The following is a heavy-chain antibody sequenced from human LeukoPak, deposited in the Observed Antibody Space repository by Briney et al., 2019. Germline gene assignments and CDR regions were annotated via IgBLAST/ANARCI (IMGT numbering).Heavy chain of an antibody. CDR2: INPSGGST. V-gene: IGHV1-46*01. Sequence: ASVTVSCTASGYTFTISYMHWVRQAPGQGLQWMGIINPSGGSTTYAQKFQGGVTMTRDTSTRTVYMELSSLRSDDTAVYYCARSYYYDSREGLDYWGQGTLVTVSS. D-gene: IGHD3-22*01. CDR1: GYTFTISY. CDR3: ARSYYYDSREGLDY. J-gene: IGHJ4*02.